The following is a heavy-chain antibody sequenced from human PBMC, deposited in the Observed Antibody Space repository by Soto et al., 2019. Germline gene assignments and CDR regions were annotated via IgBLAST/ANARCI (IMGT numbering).Heavy chain of an antibody. CDR2: ISGSGGST. J-gene: IGHJ3*02. D-gene: IGHD2-21*02. CDR3: AKVVVVVTEGAFDI. CDR1: GFTFSSYA. Sequence: GGSLRLSCASSGFTFSSYAVIWVRHAPGKGLELVSAISGSGGSTYYADSLKGRFTISRDNSKNTLYLQMNSLRAEDTAVYYCAKVVVVVTEGAFDIWGQGTMVTVSS. V-gene: IGHV3-23*01.